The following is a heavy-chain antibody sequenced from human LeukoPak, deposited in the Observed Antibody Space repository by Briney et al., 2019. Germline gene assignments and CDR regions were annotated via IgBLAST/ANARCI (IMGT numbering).Heavy chain of an antibody. J-gene: IGHJ4*02. D-gene: IGHD3-22*01. Sequence: GGSLRLSCAASGFTFSSYAMSWVRQAPGKGLEWVSGINWNGGSTGYADSVKGRFTISRDNAKNSLYLQTNSLRAEDTALYYCARDKYDSSGYYDYWGQGTLVTVSS. CDR2: INWNGGST. CDR3: ARDKYDSSGYYDY. V-gene: IGHV3-20*04. CDR1: GFTFSSYA.